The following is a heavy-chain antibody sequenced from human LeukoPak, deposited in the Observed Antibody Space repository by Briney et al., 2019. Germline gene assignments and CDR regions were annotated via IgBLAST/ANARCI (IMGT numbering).Heavy chain of an antibody. CDR3: AKDHSGDYYYFDY. Sequence: GGSLRLSCAASGFTFSSYVMSWVRQAPGKGLEWVSALSDSGGSTYYADSVKGRFTISRDNSENTLYLQMNSLRADDTAVYYCAKDHSGDYYYFDYWGQGTLVTVSS. CDR1: GFTFSSYV. CDR2: LSDSGGST. D-gene: IGHD3-22*01. J-gene: IGHJ4*02. V-gene: IGHV3-23*01.